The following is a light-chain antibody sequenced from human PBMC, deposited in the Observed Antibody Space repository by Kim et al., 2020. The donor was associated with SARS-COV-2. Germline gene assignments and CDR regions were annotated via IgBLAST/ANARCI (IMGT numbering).Light chain of an antibody. CDR2: EDN. J-gene: IGLJ3*02. CDR3: QSYDSSNWV. Sequence: GNTVTISCPRISGSIASNYVQWYQQRPGSSPTTVIYEDNQRPSGVPDRFSGSIDSSSNSASLTISGLKTEDEADYYCQSYDSSNWVFGGGTQLTVL. CDR1: SGSIASNY. V-gene: IGLV6-57*01.